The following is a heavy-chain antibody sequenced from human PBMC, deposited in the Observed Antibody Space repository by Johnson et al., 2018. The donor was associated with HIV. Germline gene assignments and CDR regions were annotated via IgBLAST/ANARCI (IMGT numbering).Heavy chain of an antibody. Sequence: VQLVESGGGVVRPGGSLRLSCAASGFTFDDSGMSWVRQAPGKGLEWVSGINWNGGSTSYADSAKGRFTISRDNSKNTLYLQMNSLRAEDTAVYYCARDPRLGELKIDRRGYAFDIWGQGTMVTVSS. D-gene: IGHD3-16*01. V-gene: IGHV3-20*04. J-gene: IGHJ3*02. CDR2: INWNGGST. CDR1: GFTFDDSG. CDR3: ARDPRLGELKIDRRGYAFDI.